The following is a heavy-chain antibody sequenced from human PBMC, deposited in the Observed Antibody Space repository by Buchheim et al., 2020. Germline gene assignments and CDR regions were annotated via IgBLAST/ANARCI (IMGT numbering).Heavy chain of an antibody. CDR1: GFTVRSYY. V-gene: IGHV3-66*01. D-gene: IGHD2-21*01. CDR2: LYESGTT. Sequence: EVQLVESGGGLVQPGGSLRLSCAASGFTVRSYYMTWVRQAPGKGLEWVSNLYESGTTHYADAVKGRFTITRDDSENTVFLQMNSLRAEDTAVYYCARDLCGGDCYYYYYYGMDVWGQGTT. CDR3: ARDLCGGDCYYYYYYGMDV. J-gene: IGHJ6*02.